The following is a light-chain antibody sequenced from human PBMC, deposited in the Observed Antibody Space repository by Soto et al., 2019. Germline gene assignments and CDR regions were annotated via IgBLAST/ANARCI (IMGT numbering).Light chain of an antibody. CDR1: RSNIGSYDF. Sequence: QSLVTQPPSASGSPGQSFTIACAGSRSNIGSYDFVAWYQQHPGKAPKLIIYDVSERPSGVPDRFSGSKSGTAASLTVSGLQAEDEADYYCSSYAGRNNYVFGTGTKVTVL. CDR2: DVS. CDR3: SSYAGRNNYV. V-gene: IGLV2-8*01. J-gene: IGLJ1*01.